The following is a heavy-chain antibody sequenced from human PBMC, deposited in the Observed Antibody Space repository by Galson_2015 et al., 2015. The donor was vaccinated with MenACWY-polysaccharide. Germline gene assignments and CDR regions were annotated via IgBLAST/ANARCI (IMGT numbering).Heavy chain of an antibody. D-gene: IGHD6-19*01. Sequence: SLRLSCAASGFTLSDAWMSWVRQAPGKGLEWVGRVKSETDGGTIDYAAPVKGRFTISRDDSKNTLYLQMNSLKTEGTAVYYCTTPPSGRNVVAGTPGDWGQGTLVTVSS. J-gene: IGHJ4*02. CDR2: VKSETDGGTI. CDR1: GFTLSDAW. CDR3: TTPPSGRNVVAGTPGD. V-gene: IGHV3-15*01.